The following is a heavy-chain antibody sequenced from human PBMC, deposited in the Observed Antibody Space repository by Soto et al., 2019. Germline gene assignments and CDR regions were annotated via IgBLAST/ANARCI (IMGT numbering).Heavy chain of an antibody. V-gene: IGHV1-2*02. D-gene: IGHD3-3*01. CDR1: GYTFTGNY. CDR3: ARDPRPPSGWLGFWEYGMDV. J-gene: IGHJ6*02. Sequence: ASVKVSCKASGYTFTGNYIHWVRQAPGQGLEWMGWVNPDNGGTTSAEKFQGRVTMTRDTSVTTAYMELYRLTSDDTAVYYCARDPRPPSGWLGFWEYGMDVWGQGTTVTVSS. CDR2: VNPDNGGT.